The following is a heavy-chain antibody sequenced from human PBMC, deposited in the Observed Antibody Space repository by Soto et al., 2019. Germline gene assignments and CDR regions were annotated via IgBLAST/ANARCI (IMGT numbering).Heavy chain of an antibody. D-gene: IGHD3-9*01. CDR2: IIPIFGTA. CDR1: GGTFSSYA. CDR3: ARGSTFRQEAGLRYFDWFQMGRSNYYYYGMDV. J-gene: IGHJ6*02. Sequence: QVQLVQSGAEVKKPGSSVKVSCKASGGTFSSYAISWVRQAPGQGLEWMGGIIPIFGTANYAQKFQGRVKITAAKSTITGYMELSRLRAEDTAVYYCARGSTFRQEAGLRYFDWFQMGRSNYYYYGMDVWGQGTTVTVSS. V-gene: IGHV1-69*06.